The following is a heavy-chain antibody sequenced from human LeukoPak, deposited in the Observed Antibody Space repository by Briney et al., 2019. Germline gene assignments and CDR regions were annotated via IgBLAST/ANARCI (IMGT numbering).Heavy chain of an antibody. J-gene: IGHJ4*02. CDR3: AKDEFWELRGVFDY. Sequence: PGGSLRLSCAASGFTFSSYAMSWVRQAPGKGLEWVSASSGSGGSTYYADSVKGRFTISRDNTKNTLYLQMNSLRGEDTAVYYCAKDEFWELRGVFDYWGQGTLVTVSS. CDR2: SSGSGGST. V-gene: IGHV3-23*01. D-gene: IGHD1-26*01. CDR1: GFTFSSYA.